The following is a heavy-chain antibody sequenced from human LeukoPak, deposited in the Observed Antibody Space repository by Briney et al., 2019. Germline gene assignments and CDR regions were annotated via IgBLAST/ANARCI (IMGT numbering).Heavy chain of an antibody. V-gene: IGHV3-23*01. CDR1: GLSFSSYA. D-gene: IGHD2-15*01. J-gene: IGHJ5*02. Sequence: GGSLRLSCAASGLSFSSYAMSWVRQAPGKGLEWVSAISGSGGSTYYADSVKGRFTISRDNSKNTLYLQINSLRAEDTVVYYCAKGPLVVALYNWFDPWGQGTLVTVSS. CDR3: AKGPLVVALYNWFDP. CDR2: ISGSGGST.